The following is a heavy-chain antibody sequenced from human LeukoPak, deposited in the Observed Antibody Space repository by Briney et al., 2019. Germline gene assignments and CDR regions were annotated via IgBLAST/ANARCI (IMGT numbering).Heavy chain of an antibody. D-gene: IGHD2-2*01. Sequence: SETLSLTCTVSGVSISGFYWSWIRQPPGKGLEWIGYIYYSGSTNYNLSLKSRVTISLDTSKNQFSLKLSSVTAADTAVYYCARYCSSTSCYAAFDYWGQGTLVTVSS. CDR2: IYYSGST. J-gene: IGHJ4*02. CDR1: GVSISGFY. CDR3: ARYCSSTSCYAAFDY. V-gene: IGHV4-59*08.